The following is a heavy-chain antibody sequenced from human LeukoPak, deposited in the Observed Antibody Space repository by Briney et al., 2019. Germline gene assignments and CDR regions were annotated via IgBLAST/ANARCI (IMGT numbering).Heavy chain of an antibody. Sequence: PSETLSLTCTVSGGSISSGDYYWRWIRQPPGKGLEWIGYIYYSGSTYYNPSLKSRVTISVDTSKNQFSLKLSSVTAADTAVYYCASCSGGSFFFDYWGQGTLVTVSS. CDR1: GGSISSGDYY. V-gene: IGHV4-30-4*01. D-gene: IGHD2-15*01. CDR3: ASCSGGSFFFDY. CDR2: IYYSGST. J-gene: IGHJ4*02.